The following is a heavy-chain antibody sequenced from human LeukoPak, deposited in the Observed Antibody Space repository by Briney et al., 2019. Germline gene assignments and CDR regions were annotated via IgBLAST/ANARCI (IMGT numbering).Heavy chain of an antibody. V-gene: IGHV1-8*01. J-gene: IGHJ6*03. D-gene: IGHD2-2*01. Sequence: ASVKVSCKASGYTFSSYDINWVRRATGQGLEWMGWMNPNSGNTGYAQKFQGRVTMTRNTSINTAYMELSSLRSEDTAVYYCARGRRGVVPAAKNYYYYYMDVWGKGTTVTVSS. CDR2: MNPNSGNT. CDR1: GYTFSSYD. CDR3: ARGRRGVVPAAKNYYYYYMDV.